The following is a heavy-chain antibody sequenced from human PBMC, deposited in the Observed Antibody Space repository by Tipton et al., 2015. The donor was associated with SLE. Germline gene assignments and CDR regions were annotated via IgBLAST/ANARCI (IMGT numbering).Heavy chain of an antibody. CDR3: ARWDNGDYLDY. D-gene: IGHD4-17*01. CDR2: IYYSGST. V-gene: IGHV4-59*11. CDR1: GGSISSHY. Sequence: LRLSCTVSGGSISSHYWSWIRQPPGKGLEWIGYIYYSGSTNYNPSLKSRVTISVDTSKNQFSLKLSSVTAADTAVYYCARWDNGDYLDYWGQGTLVTVSS. J-gene: IGHJ4*02.